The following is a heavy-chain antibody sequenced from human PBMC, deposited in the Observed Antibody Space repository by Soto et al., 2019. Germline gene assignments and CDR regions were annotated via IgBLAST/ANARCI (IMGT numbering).Heavy chain of an antibody. Sequence: QVQLVQSGAEVKKPGSSVKVSCKASGGTFSSYAISWVRQAPGQGLEWMGGIIPIFGTANYAQKFQGRVTITADESTSTAYRELSSLRSEDTAVYYCARDRSGYSSSGPGPFDPWGQGTLVTVSS. V-gene: IGHV1-69*12. J-gene: IGHJ5*02. CDR2: IIPIFGTA. CDR1: GGTFSSYA. D-gene: IGHD6-6*01. CDR3: ARDRSGYSSSGPGPFDP.